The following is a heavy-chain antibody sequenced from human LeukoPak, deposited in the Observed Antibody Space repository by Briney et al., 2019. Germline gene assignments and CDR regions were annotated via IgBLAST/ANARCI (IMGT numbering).Heavy chain of an antibody. Sequence: ASVKVSCKASGYTFTSYGISWVRQAPGQGLEWMGWISAYNGNTNYAQKLQGRVTMTKDTSTSTAYMELRSLRSDDTAVYYCARGSRVRGEKGATYFDYWGQGTLVTVSS. V-gene: IGHV1-18*01. J-gene: IGHJ4*02. CDR1: GYTFTSYG. D-gene: IGHD3-10*01. CDR3: ARGSRVRGEKGATYFDY. CDR2: ISAYNGNT.